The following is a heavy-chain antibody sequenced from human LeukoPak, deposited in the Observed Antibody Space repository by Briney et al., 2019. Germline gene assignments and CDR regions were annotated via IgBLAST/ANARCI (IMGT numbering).Heavy chain of an antibody. CDR2: IDYSGST. CDR1: GGSISSYY. V-gene: IGHV4-59*01. D-gene: IGHD3-16*01. Sequence: SETLSLTCTVSGGSISSYYWSWIRQPPGKGLEWIGYIDYSGSTNYNPSLKSRVTISVDTSKNQFSLNLSSVTAADTAVYHCARDRALGSGKFYFDYWGQGTLVTVSS. J-gene: IGHJ4*02. CDR3: ARDRALGSGKFYFDY.